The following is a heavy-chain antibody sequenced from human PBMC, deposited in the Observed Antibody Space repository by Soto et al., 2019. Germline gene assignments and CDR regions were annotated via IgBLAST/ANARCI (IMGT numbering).Heavy chain of an antibody. CDR3: ARYRRGYYYYGMDV. CDR2: INHSGGT. Sequence: SETLSLTCAVYGGSFSGYYWSWIRQPPGKGLEWIGEINHSGGTNYNPSLKSRVTISVDTSKNQFSLKLSSVTAADTAVYYCARYRRGYYYYGMDVWGQGTTVTVSS. CDR1: GGSFSGYY. V-gene: IGHV4-34*01. D-gene: IGHD1-26*01. J-gene: IGHJ6*02.